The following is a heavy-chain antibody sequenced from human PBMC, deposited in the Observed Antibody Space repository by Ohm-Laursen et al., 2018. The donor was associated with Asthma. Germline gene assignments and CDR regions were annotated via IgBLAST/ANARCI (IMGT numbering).Heavy chain of an antibody. CDR1: GGSFSGYY. CDR2: INHSGST. V-gene: IGHV4-34*01. J-gene: IGHJ4*02. CDR3: ASNLHYDYVWGSYRFDY. D-gene: IGHD3-16*02. Sequence: SETLSLTCSVYGGSFSGYYWSWIRQPPGKGLEWIGEINHSGSTNYNPSLKSRVTISVDTSKNQFSLKLSSVTAADTAVYYCASNLHYDYVWGSYRFDYWGQGTLVTVSS.